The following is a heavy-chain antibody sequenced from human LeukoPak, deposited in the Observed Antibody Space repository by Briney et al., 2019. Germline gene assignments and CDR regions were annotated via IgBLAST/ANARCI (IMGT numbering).Heavy chain of an antibody. CDR1: GGSFSSSSYY. V-gene: IGHV4-39*07. D-gene: IGHD2-15*01. J-gene: IGHJ4*02. CDR2: VYYSGST. Sequence: PSETLSLTCIVSGGSFSSSSYYWGWIRQPPGRGLEWIGSVYYSGSTYYNPSLKSRVTISVDTSKNQFSLKLSSVTAADTAVYYCARDGQRGGTAPMDYWGQGTLVTVSS. CDR3: ARDGQRGGTAPMDY.